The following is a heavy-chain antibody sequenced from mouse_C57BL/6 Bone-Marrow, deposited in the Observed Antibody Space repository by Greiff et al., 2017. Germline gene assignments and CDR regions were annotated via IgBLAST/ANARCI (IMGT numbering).Heavy chain of an antibody. J-gene: IGHJ2*01. D-gene: IGHD2-3*01. CDR3: ARDDGYFCEY. CDR2: IYPGSGNT. V-gene: IGHV1-76*01. CDR1: GYTFTDHY. Sequence: VQVVESGAEVVRPGASVKLSCKASGYTFTDHYINWVKQRPGQGLEWIARIYPGSGNTYYNEKFKGKATLTAEKSSNTAYMQLSSLTSEDSAVYFCARDDGYFCEYWGQGTTLTVSS.